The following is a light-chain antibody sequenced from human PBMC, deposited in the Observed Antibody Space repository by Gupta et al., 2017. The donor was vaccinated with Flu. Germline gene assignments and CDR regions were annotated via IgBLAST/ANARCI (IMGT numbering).Light chain of an antibody. CDR2: DAS. CDR1: QAIRND. Sequence: ALQMTQSPSSLSASVGDRVTITCRASQAIRNDVGWYQQKPGKAPKLLIYDASNLQSGVPSRFSGSGFGTDFTLTISSLQPEDSATYYCRLDDNSSWAFGQGTKVEIK. V-gene: IGKV1-6*01. J-gene: IGKJ1*01. CDR3: RLDDNSSWA.